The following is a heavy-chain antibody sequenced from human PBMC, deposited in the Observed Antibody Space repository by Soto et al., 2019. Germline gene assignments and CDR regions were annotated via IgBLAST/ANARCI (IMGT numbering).Heavy chain of an antibody. CDR1: GFTFSSYA. V-gene: IGHV3-23*01. CDR3: AKDWTQYSSSWYPSDAFDI. D-gene: IGHD6-13*01. Sequence: PGGSLRLSCAASGFTFSSYAMSWVRQAPGKGLEWVSAISGSGGSTYYADSVKGRFTISRDNSKNTLYLQMNSLRAEDTAVYYCAKDWTQYSSSWYPSDAFDIWGQGTMVTVSS. J-gene: IGHJ3*02. CDR2: ISGSGGST.